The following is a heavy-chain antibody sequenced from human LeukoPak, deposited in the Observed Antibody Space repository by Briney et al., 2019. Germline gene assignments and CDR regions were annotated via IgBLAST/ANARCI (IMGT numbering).Heavy chain of an antibody. CDR2: IYTSGST. J-gene: IGHJ3*02. Sequence: SETLSLTCTVSGGSISSGSYYWSWIRQPAGKGLEWIGRIYTSGSTNYNPSLKSRVTISVDTSKNQFSLKLSSVTAADTAVYYCARGGPRDAFDIWGQGTMVTVSS. CDR1: GGSISSGSYY. D-gene: IGHD3-16*01. V-gene: IGHV4-61*02. CDR3: ARGGPRDAFDI.